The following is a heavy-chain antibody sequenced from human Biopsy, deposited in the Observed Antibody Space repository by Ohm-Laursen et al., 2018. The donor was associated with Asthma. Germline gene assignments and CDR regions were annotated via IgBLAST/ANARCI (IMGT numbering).Heavy chain of an antibody. J-gene: IGHJ4*01. CDR3: AKSADYYDSTDYLDF. CDR2: ISWNSGNI. D-gene: IGHD3-22*01. CDR1: GFSFDDCA. Sequence: SLRLSCSAPGFSFDDCAMHWVRQAPGKGLEWVSSISWNSGNIDYAVSVKGRFTISRDNAKNSLYLQMQSLRPEDTAFYYCAKSADYYDSTDYLDFWGRGTLVTVSS. V-gene: IGHV3-9*01.